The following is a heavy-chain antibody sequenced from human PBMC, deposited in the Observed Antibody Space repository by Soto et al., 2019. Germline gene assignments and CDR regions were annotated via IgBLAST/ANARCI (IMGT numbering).Heavy chain of an antibody. Sequence: QVQLVESGGGVVQPGRSLRLSCAASGFTFCSYGMHWVRQAPGKGLEWVAVISYDGSNKYYADSVKGRFTISRDNSKNTLYLQMNSLRAEDTAVYYCAKEASNDFWSGYYVDYWGQGTLVTVSS. CDR3: AKEASNDFWSGYYVDY. CDR1: GFTFCSYG. D-gene: IGHD3-3*01. J-gene: IGHJ4*02. CDR2: ISYDGSNK. V-gene: IGHV3-30*18.